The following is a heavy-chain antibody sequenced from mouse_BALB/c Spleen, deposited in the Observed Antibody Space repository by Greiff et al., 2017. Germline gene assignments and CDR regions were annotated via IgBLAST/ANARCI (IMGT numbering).Heavy chain of an antibody. D-gene: IGHD2-2*01. CDR3: ARGEYGYDEEPDFDY. Sequence: VQLQQSGPELVKPGASVKMSCKASGYTFTSYVMHWVKQTPGQGLEWIGYINPYNDGTKYNEKFKGKATLTSDNSSSTAYMELSILTEEDSAVYYCARGEYGYDEEPDFDYWGQGTTLTVSS. J-gene: IGHJ2*01. V-gene: IGHV1-14*01. CDR2: INPYNDGT. CDR1: GYTFTSYV.